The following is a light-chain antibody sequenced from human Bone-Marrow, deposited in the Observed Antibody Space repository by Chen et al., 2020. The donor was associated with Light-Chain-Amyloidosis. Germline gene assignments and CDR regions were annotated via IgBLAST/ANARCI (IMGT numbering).Light chain of an antibody. CDR1: SRDVGSYNL. Sequence: QSALTQPASVSGSPGQSINFSCTGTSRDVGSYNLVTWYQQHPGKAPKLMIFDVTKRPSGVSNRFSGSKSGNTASLTISGLQADDEADYYCCSYAGSTTYIVFGGGTKLTVL. CDR3: CSYAGSTTYIV. J-gene: IGLJ2*01. CDR2: DVT. V-gene: IGLV2-23*02.